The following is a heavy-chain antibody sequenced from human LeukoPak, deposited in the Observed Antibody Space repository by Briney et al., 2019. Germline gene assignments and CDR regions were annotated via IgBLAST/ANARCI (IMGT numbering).Heavy chain of an antibody. CDR2: IYHSGST. CDR1: GYSISSGYY. J-gene: IGHJ4*02. Sequence: SVTLSLTCAVSGYSISSGYYWGWIRQPPGKGLEWIGSIYHSGSTYYNPSLKSRVTISVDTSKNQFSLKLSSVTAADTAVYCCARSQDGLFDYWGQGTLVTVSS. V-gene: IGHV4-38-2*01. CDR3: ARSQDGLFDY.